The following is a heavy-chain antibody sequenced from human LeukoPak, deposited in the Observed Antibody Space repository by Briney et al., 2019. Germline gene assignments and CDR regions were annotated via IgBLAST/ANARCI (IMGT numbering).Heavy chain of an antibody. CDR2: ISGSGGST. Sequence: GGPMRLSCAASGFTFSSYAMSWVRQAPGKGLEWVLAISGSGGSTYYADSVKGRFTISRDNSKNTLYLQMNSLRAEDTAVYYCAKDDHAGDYYDSSGYSRGQGTLVTVSS. D-gene: IGHD3-22*01. J-gene: IGHJ4*02. V-gene: IGHV3-23*01. CDR3: AKDDHAGDYYDSSGYS. CDR1: GFTFSSYA.